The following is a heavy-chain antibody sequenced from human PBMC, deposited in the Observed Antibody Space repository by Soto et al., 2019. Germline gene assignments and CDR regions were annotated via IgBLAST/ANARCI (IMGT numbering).Heavy chain of an antibody. V-gene: IGHV5-51*01. CDR2: TYPGYSDT. CDR3: ARPNYYGSGSYSAFDI. D-gene: IGHD3-10*01. Sequence: GESLKISCKGSGYSFTSYWIGWVRQMPGKGLEWMGITYPGYSDTRYSPSYQGQVTISADKSISTAYLQWSSLKASDTAMYYCARPNYYGSGSYSAFDIWGQGTMVTVSS. CDR1: GYSFTSYW. J-gene: IGHJ3*02.